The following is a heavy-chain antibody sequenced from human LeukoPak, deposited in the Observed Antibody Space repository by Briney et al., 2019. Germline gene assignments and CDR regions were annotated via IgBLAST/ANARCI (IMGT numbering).Heavy chain of an antibody. D-gene: IGHD4-17*01. CDR3: ARGQTTVIPYYFDY. V-gene: IGHV3-21*01. CDR2: ISSSSSYI. CDR1: GFTFSSYS. J-gene: IGHJ4*02. Sequence: PGGSLRLSCAASGFTFSSYSMNWVRQAPGKGLEWVSSISSSSSYIYYADSVKGRFTISRDNAKNSLHLQMNSLRAEDTAVYYCARGQTTVIPYYFDYWGQGTLVAVSS.